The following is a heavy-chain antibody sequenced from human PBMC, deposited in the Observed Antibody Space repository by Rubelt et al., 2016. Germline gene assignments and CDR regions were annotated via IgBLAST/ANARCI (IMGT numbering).Heavy chain of an antibody. J-gene: IGHJ6*02. V-gene: IGHV2-70*15. D-gene: IGHD3-22*01. CDR3: ARILLPDYYDSSGGMDV. CDR1: GFSLSTSGMC. CDR2: IDWDDDQ. Sequence: QVTLRESGPALVKPTQTLTLTCTFSGFSLSTSGMCVSWIRQPPGTALEWLARIDWDDDQYYSTSLKTRLTISKEPPKNRVVLTMTNMDPVDTATYYCARILLPDYYDSSGGMDVWGQGTTVTVSS.